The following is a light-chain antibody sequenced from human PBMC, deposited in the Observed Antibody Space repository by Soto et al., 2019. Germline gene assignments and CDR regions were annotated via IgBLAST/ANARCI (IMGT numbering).Light chain of an antibody. CDR2: ATS. Sequence: DIQMTQSPSSLSASVGDRVTITCRASQGINHYLAWFQQKPGKVTKLLIYATSTLQSGVPSRFSGSGFGTDFTLTISSLQPEDVATYYCQKHNSAPLFFGPGTKVEIK. CDR1: QGINHY. V-gene: IGKV1-27*01. J-gene: IGKJ3*01. CDR3: QKHNSAPLF.